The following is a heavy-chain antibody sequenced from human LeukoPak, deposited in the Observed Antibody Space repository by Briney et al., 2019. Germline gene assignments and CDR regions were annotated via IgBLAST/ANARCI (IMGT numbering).Heavy chain of an antibody. V-gene: IGHV3-23*01. CDR3: AKLRTTVTIFDY. J-gene: IGHJ4*02. CDR2: ISGGGGST. CDR1: GFTFSSNA. Sequence: GGSLRLSCAASGFTFSSNAMSWVRQAPGRGLEWVSTISGGGGSTFYADSVKGRFTISRDNSKNTLYLQMNSLRAEDTAVYYCAKLRTTVTIFDYWGQGTLVTVSS. D-gene: IGHD4-17*01.